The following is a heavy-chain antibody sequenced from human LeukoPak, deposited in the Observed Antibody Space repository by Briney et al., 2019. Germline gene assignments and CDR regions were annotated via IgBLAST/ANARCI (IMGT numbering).Heavy chain of an antibody. V-gene: IGHV4-59*01. CDR1: GGSISSYY. J-gene: IGHJ6*04. D-gene: IGHD2-2*01. CDR3: ARGHCSSTSCLGMDV. CDR2: IYYSGST. Sequence: SETLSPTCTVSGGSISSYYWSWIRQPPGKGLEWIGYIYYSGSTNYNPSLKSRVTISVDTSKNQFSLKLSSVTAADTAVYYCARGHCSSTSCLGMDVWGKGTTVTVSS.